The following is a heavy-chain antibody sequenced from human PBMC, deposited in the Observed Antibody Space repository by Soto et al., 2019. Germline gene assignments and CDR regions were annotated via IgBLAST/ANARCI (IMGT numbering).Heavy chain of an antibody. CDR2: INSDGSST. Sequence: WGSMKLSSAASGLTFSTYWMHWARQAPGKGLVWVSRINSDGSSTSYADSVRGRFTISRDNAKNTLYLQMNSLRAEDTAVYYCAKGSPMYYYASSGYYFDYWGQATLVTVSS. CDR1: GLTFSTYW. J-gene: IGHJ4*02. V-gene: IGHV3-74*01. D-gene: IGHD3-22*01. CDR3: AKGSPMYYYASSGYYFDY.